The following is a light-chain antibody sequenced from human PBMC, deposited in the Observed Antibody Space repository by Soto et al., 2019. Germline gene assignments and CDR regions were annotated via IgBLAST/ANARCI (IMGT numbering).Light chain of an antibody. J-gene: IGLJ1*01. CDR1: SRDVGGYNY. Sequence: QSALTQPRSVSGSPGQSVTISCTGTSRDVGGYNYVSWYQQQPGKAPKVMIYDVSERPSGVPDRFSGCKYGNTASQNISGLQAEDEEDYYCCSYAGSPRYVLGTGTKVTVL. V-gene: IGLV2-11*01. CDR2: DVS. CDR3: CSYAGSPRYV.